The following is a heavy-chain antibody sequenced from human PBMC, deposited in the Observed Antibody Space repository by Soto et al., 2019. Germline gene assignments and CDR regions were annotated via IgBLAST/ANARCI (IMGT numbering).Heavy chain of an antibody. Sequence: PGESLKISCKGSGYTFTDYWIGWVRQLPGKGLEWMGIIYPGDSDTRYSPSFQGQVTITADKSTSTAYLQWSSLKASDTAMYYCRVATIYGMDVWGQGTTVTVSS. V-gene: IGHV5-51*01. CDR1: GYTFTDYW. CDR3: RVATIYGMDV. CDR2: IYPGDSDT. J-gene: IGHJ6*02. D-gene: IGHD5-12*01.